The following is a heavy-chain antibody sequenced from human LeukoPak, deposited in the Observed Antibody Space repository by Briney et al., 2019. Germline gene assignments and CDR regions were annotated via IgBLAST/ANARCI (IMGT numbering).Heavy chain of an antibody. V-gene: IGHV4-4*02. CDR1: GGSISSSNW. CDR3: ASSPLRGSYYSADAFDI. CDR2: IYHSGST. D-gene: IGHD1-26*01. J-gene: IGHJ3*02. Sequence: SETLSLTCAVSGGSISSSNWWSWVRQPPGKGLEWIGEIYHSGSTNYNPSLKSRVTISVDKSKNQFSLKLSSVTAADTAVYYCASSPLRGSYYSADAFDIWGQGTMVTVSS.